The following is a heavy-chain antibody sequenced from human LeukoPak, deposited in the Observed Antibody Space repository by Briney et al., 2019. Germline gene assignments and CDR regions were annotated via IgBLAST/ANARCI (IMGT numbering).Heavy chain of an antibody. V-gene: IGHV3-21*01. J-gene: IGHJ5*02. Sequence: GGSLRLSCAASGFTFSNYAMRWVRQAPGKGPEWVSSITSSSSYIFYADSVKGRFTVSRDDATNSVYLEMNSLRAEDTAVYYCARGGDKRLARNWFDPWGQGTVVTVSS. CDR1: GFTFSNYA. CDR3: ARGGDKRLARNWFDP. D-gene: IGHD3-16*01. CDR2: ITSSSSYI.